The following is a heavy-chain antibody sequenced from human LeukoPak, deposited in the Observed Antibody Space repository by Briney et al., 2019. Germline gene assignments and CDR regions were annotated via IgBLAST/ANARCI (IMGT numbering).Heavy chain of an antibody. Sequence: SETLSLTCTVSGGSISSYYWSWIRQPPGKELEWIGYIYYSGSTNYNPSLKSRVTISVDTSKNQFSLKLSSVTAADTAVYYYARQKPGYSSGWHNHPLNFDYWGQGTLVTVSS. CDR2: IYYSGST. CDR3: ARQKPGYSSGWHNHPLNFDY. D-gene: IGHD6-19*01. V-gene: IGHV4-59*08. CDR1: GGSISSYY. J-gene: IGHJ4*02.